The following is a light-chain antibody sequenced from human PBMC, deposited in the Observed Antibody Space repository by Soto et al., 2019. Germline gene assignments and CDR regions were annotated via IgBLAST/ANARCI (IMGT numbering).Light chain of an antibody. CDR2: EVS. J-gene: IGLJ1*01. CDR3: SAYAGSNNFV. CDR1: SIDIAPYNY. V-gene: IGLV2-8*01. Sequence: QSALTQPASVSGSPGQSLTISCTGTSIDIAPYNYVSWYQQHPGKAPKLIIYEVSQRPSGVPDRFSGSKSGNTASLTVSGLQTEDEADYYCSAYAGSNNFVFGSGTKVTVL.